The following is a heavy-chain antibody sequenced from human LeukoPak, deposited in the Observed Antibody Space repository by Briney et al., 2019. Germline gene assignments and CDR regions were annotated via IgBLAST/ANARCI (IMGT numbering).Heavy chain of an antibody. J-gene: IGHJ4*02. D-gene: IGHD1-26*01. CDR3: ARDLSPVGATGGDY. CDR2: IYYSGST. V-gene: IGHV4-39*07. Sequence: SETLSLTCTVSGGSISSSSYYWGWIRQPPGKGLEWIGSIYYSGSTYYNPSLKSRVTISVDTSKSQFSLKLSSVTAADTAVYYCARDLSPVGATGGDYWGQGTLVTVSS. CDR1: GGSISSSSYY.